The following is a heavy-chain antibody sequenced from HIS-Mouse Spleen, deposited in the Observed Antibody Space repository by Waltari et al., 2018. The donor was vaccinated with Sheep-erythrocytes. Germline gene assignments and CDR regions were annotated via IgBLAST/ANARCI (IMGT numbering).Heavy chain of an antibody. Sequence: EVQLVESGGGLVKPGGSLRLSCATSGFTFSSYSMNWVRQAPGKGLEWVSSISSSSSYIYYADSVKGRFTISRDNAKNSLYLQMNSLRAEDTAVYYCARVASGATFDYWGQGTLVTVSS. CDR1: GFTFSSYS. CDR2: ISSSSSYI. D-gene: IGHD1-26*01. J-gene: IGHJ4*02. V-gene: IGHV3-21*01. CDR3: ARVASGATFDY.